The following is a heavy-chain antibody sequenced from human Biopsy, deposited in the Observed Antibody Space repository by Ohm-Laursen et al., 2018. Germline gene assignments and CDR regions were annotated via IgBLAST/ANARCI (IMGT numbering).Heavy chain of an antibody. CDR1: GGSVSSNVAY. Sequence: GTLSLTCTVSGGSVSSNVAYWAWIRQPPGKGLESIGSVFYSGITYYNLSLKSRVTISVDTSKNQFSLNLSSVTGADTAVYYCARHPTGFWFDPWGQGTLVTVSS. CDR3: ARHPTGFWFDP. CDR2: VFYSGIT. V-gene: IGHV4-39*01. J-gene: IGHJ5*02.